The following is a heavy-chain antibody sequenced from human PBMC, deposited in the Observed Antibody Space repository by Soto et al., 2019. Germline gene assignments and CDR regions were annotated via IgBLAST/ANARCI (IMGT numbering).Heavy chain of an antibody. Sequence: EVQLLESGGGLVQPGGSLRLSCAASEFGFSPYTMSWVRQTPGRGLEWVASISGSGGRSSYRDSVEGRFTISRDNSMNTLDLQMNSLRLEDTAVYYCAIVGGWGTLPGYWGQGTLVTVSS. V-gene: IGHV3-23*01. CDR2: ISGSGGRS. D-gene: IGHD3-16*01. CDR1: EFGFSPYT. J-gene: IGHJ4*02. CDR3: AIVGGWGTLPGY.